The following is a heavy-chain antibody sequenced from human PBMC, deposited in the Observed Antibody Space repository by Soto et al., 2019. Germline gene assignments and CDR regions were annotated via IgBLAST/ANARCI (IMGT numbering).Heavy chain of an antibody. CDR2: IIPIFGTT. Sequence: GASVKVSCKASGDTFSSYGISWVRQAPGQGLEWMGGIIPIFGTTNYAQKFQGRVTITADKSTSTAYMELSSLRSEDTAVYYCARGVVVVPAESYYYYYGIDLWGQGTTVTVS. D-gene: IGHD2-2*01. CDR3: ARGVVVVPAESYYYYYGIDL. V-gene: IGHV1-69*06. CDR1: GDTFSSYG. J-gene: IGHJ6*02.